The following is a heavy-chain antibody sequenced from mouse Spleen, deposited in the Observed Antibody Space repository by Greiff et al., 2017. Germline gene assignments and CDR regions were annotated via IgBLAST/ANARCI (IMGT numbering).Heavy chain of an antibody. CDR2: ISYSGST. V-gene: IGHV3-2*02. CDR1: GYSITSDYA. J-gene: IGHJ1*01. Sequence: EVKLQESGPGLVKPSQSLSLTCTVTGYSITSDYAWNWIRQFPGNKLEWMGYISYSGSTSYNPSLKSRISITRDTSKNQFFLQLNSVTTEDTATYYCARYWDYDDWYFDVWGAGTTVTVSS. CDR3: ARYWDYDDWYFDV. D-gene: IGHD2-4*01.